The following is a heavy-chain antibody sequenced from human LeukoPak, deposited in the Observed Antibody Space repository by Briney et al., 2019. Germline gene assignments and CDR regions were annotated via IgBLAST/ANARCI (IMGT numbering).Heavy chain of an antibody. D-gene: IGHD3-22*01. Sequence: ASVKVSCKASGGTFISYAISWVRQAPGQGLEWMGRIIPIFGTANYAQKFQGRVTITTDESTSTTYMELSSLRSEDTAVYYCAREGGYFDFDYWGQGTLVTVSS. CDR3: AREGGYFDFDY. V-gene: IGHV1-69*05. CDR1: GGTFISYA. CDR2: IIPIFGTA. J-gene: IGHJ4*02.